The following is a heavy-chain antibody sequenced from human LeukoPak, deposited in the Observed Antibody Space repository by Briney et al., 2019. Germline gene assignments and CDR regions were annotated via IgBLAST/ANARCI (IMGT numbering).Heavy chain of an antibody. D-gene: IGHD3-10*01. CDR1: GGSISSSSYY. CDR3: SRPGLRNWFDP. J-gene: IGHJ5*02. CDR2: IYYSGST. V-gene: IGHV4-39*01. Sequence: PSETLSLTCTVSGGSISSSSYYWGWIRQPPGKGLEWIGNIYYSGSTYYNPSLKSRVTISVDTSKNQFSLKLSSVTAADTAVYFCSRPGLRNWFDPWGQGTLVTVSS.